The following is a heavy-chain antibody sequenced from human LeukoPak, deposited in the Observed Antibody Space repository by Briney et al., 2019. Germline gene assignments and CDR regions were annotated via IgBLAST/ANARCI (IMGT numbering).Heavy chain of an antibody. CDR2: ISYDGSNK. J-gene: IGHJ2*01. V-gene: IGHV3-30*04. CDR1: GFTFSSYA. CDR3: ARGTVTSRTWYFDL. Sequence: GGSLRLSCAASGFTFSSYAMHWVRQAPGKGLEWVAVISYDGSNKFYADSVRGRFTFSRDNSKNTLYLQMNSLRAEETAVCYCARGTVTSRTWYFDLWSRGTLVTVSS. D-gene: IGHD4-17*01.